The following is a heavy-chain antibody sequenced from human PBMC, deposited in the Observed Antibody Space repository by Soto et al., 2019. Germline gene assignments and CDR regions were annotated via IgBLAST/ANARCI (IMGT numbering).Heavy chain of an antibody. J-gene: IGHJ6*04. V-gene: IGHV1-8*01. CDR2: MNPNSDNT. CDR1: GYTFTNYD. Sequence: ASVKVSCKASGYTFTNYDIHWVRQATGQGLEWVGWMNPNSDNTGSAQRFQGRVTMTRNTSISTAYMELSSLRSEDTATYYCAGKAVVQQLGIFYFSYGRTIWGKGTPSPSPQ. D-gene: IGHD6-13*01. CDR3: AGKAVVQQLGIFYFSYGRTI.